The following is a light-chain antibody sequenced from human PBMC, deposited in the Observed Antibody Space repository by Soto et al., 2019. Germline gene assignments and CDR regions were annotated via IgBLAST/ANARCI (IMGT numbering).Light chain of an antibody. V-gene: IGKV3-15*01. J-gene: IGKJ1*01. CDR3: QQYNTWLWT. CDR2: GAS. Sequence: EVVMTQSPATLSVSPGERVTLSCRASQSINAHLAWYQQTPGQAPRLLIHGASTRATGIPARFSGSGFGTEFIITIRSLQSEDFAVYYCQQYNTWLWTFGQGTKVEIQ. CDR1: QSINAH.